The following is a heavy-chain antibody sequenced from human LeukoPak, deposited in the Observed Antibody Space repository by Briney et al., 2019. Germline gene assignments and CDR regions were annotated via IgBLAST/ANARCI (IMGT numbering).Heavy chain of an antibody. CDR2: ISYDGSNK. Sequence: GGSLRLSCAASGFTFSSYGMHWVRQAPGKGLEWVAVISYDGSNKYYADSVKGRFSISRDNSKNTLYLQMNSLRAEDTAVYYCARGVGMVVDGDAFDIWGQGTMVTVSS. CDR3: ARGVGMVVDGDAFDI. J-gene: IGHJ3*02. D-gene: IGHD6-19*01. CDR1: GFTFSSYG. V-gene: IGHV3-30*03.